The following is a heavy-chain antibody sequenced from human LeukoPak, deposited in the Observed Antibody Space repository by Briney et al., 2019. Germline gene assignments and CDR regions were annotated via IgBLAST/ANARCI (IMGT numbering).Heavy chain of an antibody. CDR1: VDSVTNPSYF. Sequence: SETLSLTCSVSVDSVTNPSYFWGWIRQPPGGGLEWIGSIYYRGTTHYNPSLKSRVAISTDTSKNEFSLRLSSVTAADTALYYCASAYCSSTTCPFDSWGQGTLVTVSS. CDR2: IYYRGTT. CDR3: ASAYCSSTTCPFDS. J-gene: IGHJ4*02. V-gene: IGHV4-39*01. D-gene: IGHD2-2*01.